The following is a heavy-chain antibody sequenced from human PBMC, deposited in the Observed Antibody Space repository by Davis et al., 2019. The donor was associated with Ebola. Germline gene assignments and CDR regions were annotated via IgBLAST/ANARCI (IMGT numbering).Heavy chain of an antibody. Sequence: PGGSLRLSCTDSVITFSSYAMTWVRQAPGKGLEWVSAISGSGGSTYYADSVKGRFTLSRDNAKNTLYLQMNSLRAEDTAVYYCVRDSIEGATTFDYWGQGTLVTVSS. CDR3: VRDSIEGATTFDY. V-gene: IGHV3-23*01. D-gene: IGHD1-26*01. CDR1: VITFSSYA. CDR2: ISGSGGST. J-gene: IGHJ4*02.